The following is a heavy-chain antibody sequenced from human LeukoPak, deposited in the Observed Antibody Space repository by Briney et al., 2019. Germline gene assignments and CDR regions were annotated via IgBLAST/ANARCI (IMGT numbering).Heavy chain of an antibody. J-gene: IGHJ4*02. CDR3: VRGIDTTGYFNC. D-gene: IGHD3-22*01. CDR2: IDTNTGSP. Sequence: ASVKVSRKASGYTFTTYPINWVRQAPGQGLEWMGWIDTNTGSPTYAQGLTGRFVFSLDTSVSTAFLQINSLKAEDTALYYCVRGIDTTGYFNCWGQGTLVTVSS. CDR1: GYTFTTYP. V-gene: IGHV7-4-1*02.